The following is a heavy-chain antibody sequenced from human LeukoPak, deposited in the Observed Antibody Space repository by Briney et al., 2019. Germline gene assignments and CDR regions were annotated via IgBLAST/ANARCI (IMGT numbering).Heavy chain of an antibody. Sequence: SETLSLTCTVSGGSSSSYYWTWIRQAAGKGLEWIGRIHTSGSTKYNPSLSSRVTMSLDTSNNQFSLKLSSVTAADTAVYYCARGAPYSGGNYYFDYWGQGTQVTVSS. J-gene: IGHJ4*02. CDR1: GGSSSSYY. CDR2: IHTSGST. V-gene: IGHV4-4*07. D-gene: IGHD2-15*01. CDR3: ARGAPYSGGNYYFDY.